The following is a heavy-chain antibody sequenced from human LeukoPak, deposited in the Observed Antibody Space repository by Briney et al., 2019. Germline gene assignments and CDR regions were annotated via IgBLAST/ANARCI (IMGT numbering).Heavy chain of an antibody. CDR2: ISPNGGRT. Sequence: GGSLRLSCVASGFTFNIYDMHWVRQAPGKGLEYVSAISPNGGRTHYPDSMKGRFTSSRDNSKDTLYLQMGSLRAEDMAVYYCVKGKTFDSWGQGTLVTVSS. D-gene: IGHD4-23*01. CDR3: VKGKTFDS. V-gene: IGHV3-64*02. CDR1: GFTFNIYD. J-gene: IGHJ4*02.